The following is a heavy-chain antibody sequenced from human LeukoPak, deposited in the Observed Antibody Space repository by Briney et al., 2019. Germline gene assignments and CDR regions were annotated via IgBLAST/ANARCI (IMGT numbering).Heavy chain of an antibody. CDR3: ATDGSRITIFGVERDAFDI. J-gene: IGHJ3*02. V-gene: IGHV1-8*01. CDR1: GYTFTSFD. Sequence: GASVKVSCKASGYTFTSFDINWVRQATGQGLEWMGWMNYNSGNTGYAQKFQGRVIMTRNISISTAYMELSSLRSEDTAVYYCATDGSRITIFGVERDAFDIWGQGTMVTVSS. D-gene: IGHD3-3*01. CDR2: MNYNSGNT.